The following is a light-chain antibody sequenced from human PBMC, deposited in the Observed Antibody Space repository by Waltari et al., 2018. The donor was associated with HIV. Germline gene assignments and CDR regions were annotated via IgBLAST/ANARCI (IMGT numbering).Light chain of an antibody. J-gene: IGLJ2*01. CDR2: EVY. V-gene: IGLV2-14*01. CDR1: SRAVGGYDH. CDR3: SSYTSSNTLV. Sequence: QSALTQTASVSGSPGQSITLSCTGTSRAVGGYDHVSWYHQHPGKAPKLVIYEVYNRPSGISHRFSGSKSGNTASLTISGLQAEDEADYFCSSYTSSNTLVFGGGTKVTVL.